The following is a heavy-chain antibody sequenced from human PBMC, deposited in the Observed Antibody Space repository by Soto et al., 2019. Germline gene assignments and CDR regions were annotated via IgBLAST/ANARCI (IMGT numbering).Heavy chain of an antibody. J-gene: IGHJ4*02. CDR1: VSGFSFTTAW. CDR2: ISGSGGST. D-gene: IGHD2-2*01. CDR3: AKDQKRVPAANFDY. Sequence: GGSLRLSCSASVSGFSFTTAWMGWVRQAPGKGLEWVSAISGSGGSTYYADSVKGRFTISRDNSKNTLYLQMNSLRAEDTAVYYCAKDQKRVPAANFDYWGQGTLVTVSS. V-gene: IGHV3-23*01.